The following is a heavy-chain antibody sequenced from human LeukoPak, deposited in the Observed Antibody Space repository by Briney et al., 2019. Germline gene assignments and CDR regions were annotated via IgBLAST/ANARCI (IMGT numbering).Heavy chain of an antibody. CDR3: ARAFIVATTVPDY. CDR1: GFTFSSHE. CDR2: ISSTGSTI. J-gene: IGHJ4*02. D-gene: IGHD1-26*01. Sequence: PGGSLRLSCAASGFTFSSHEFNWVRQAPGKGLEWVSYISSTGSTIYYADSVKGRFTISRDNAKNSLYLQMNSLRAEDTAVYYCARAFIVATTVPDYWGQGTLVTVSS. V-gene: IGHV3-48*03.